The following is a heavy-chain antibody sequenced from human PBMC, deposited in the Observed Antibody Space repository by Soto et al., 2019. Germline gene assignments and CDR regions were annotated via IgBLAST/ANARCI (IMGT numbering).Heavy chain of an antibody. CDR1: GFTFSSND. J-gene: IGHJ3*01. CDR2: IYSSGST. D-gene: IGHD3-22*01. CDR3: ATRPLLPGAP. V-gene: IGHV3-53*01. Sequence: EVQLVESGGGLIQPGGSLRLSCAASGFTFSSNDMNWVRQAPGKGLEWVSLIYSSGSTYYADSVKGRFTISTDNSKNTLYLQMSSLRADDTAVYYCATRPLLPGAPWGQGTMVTVSS.